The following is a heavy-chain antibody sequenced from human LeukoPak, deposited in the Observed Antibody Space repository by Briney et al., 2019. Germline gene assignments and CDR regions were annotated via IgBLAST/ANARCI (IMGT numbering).Heavy chain of an antibody. V-gene: IGHV3-74*01. J-gene: IGHJ4*02. Sequence: GGSLRLSCAASGFTFSSYWMHWVRQAPGKGLVWVSRINSDGSSTNYADSVKGRFTISRDNSKNALYLLMNSLRAEDTAIYYCATYRQVLLPFESWGQGTLVTVSS. CDR3: ATYRQVLLPFES. D-gene: IGHD2-8*02. CDR2: INSDGSST. CDR1: GFTFSSYW.